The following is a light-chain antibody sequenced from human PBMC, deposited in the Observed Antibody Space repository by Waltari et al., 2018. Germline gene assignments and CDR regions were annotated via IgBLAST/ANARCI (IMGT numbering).Light chain of an antibody. CDR2: AAS. CDR1: QGVSSY. J-gene: IGKJ3*01. Sequence: IHLTQSPSSLSASVGARVTLTCRASQGVSSYLAWYQQKPGKAPKLLIYAASTLQSGAPSRFSGSGFGTEFTLTISSLQPEDFATYYCQQLNSYPPVTFGPGTRVEIK. V-gene: IGKV1-9*01. CDR3: QQLNSYPPVT.